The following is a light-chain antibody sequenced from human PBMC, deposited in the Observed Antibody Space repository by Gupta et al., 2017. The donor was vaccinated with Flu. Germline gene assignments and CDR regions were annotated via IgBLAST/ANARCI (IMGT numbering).Light chain of an antibody. Sequence: VLKQASATFPLSAQERATLSCRASQSVSSNLAWYQQKPGQALRLLIYGASTRATGIPASFSGSGSGTEFTLTISSLQSEDFAVYYCQQYNNWPPYTFGQGTKLEIK. CDR2: GAS. CDR3: QQYNNWPPYT. CDR1: QSVSSN. J-gene: IGKJ2*01. V-gene: IGKV3-15*01.